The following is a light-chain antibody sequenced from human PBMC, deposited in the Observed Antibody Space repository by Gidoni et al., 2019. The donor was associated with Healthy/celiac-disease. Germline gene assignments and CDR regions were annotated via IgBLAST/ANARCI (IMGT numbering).Light chain of an antibody. V-gene: IGKV1-33*01. J-gene: IGKJ2*01. CDR1: QDISNY. CDR2: DAS. CDR3: QQYDNRPLYT. Sequence: DIQLHQFPSSLSASVGDRVTITWQASQDISNYLNWYQQKPGKAPKRLIYDASNLETGAPSRCSGSGSGTDFTFTISSLQPEDIATYYCQQYDNRPLYTFGQGTKLEIK.